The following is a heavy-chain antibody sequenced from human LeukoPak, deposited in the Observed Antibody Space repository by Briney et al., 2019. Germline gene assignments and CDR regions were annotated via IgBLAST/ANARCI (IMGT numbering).Heavy chain of an antibody. V-gene: IGHV3-48*03. CDR1: GFTFSNYE. CDR2: ISSSGNTI. CDR3: AISVRPTPKYFDY. J-gene: IGHJ4*02. D-gene: IGHD4-17*01. Sequence: GGSLRLSCATSGFTFSNYEMNWVRQAPGKGLEWVSYISSSGNTIYYADSVKGRFTISRDHAKNSLYLQMNSLRGEDTALYYCAISVRPTPKYFDYWGQGTLVTVSS.